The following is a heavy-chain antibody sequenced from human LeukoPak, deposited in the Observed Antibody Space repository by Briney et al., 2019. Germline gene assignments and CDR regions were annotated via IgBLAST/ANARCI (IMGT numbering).Heavy chain of an antibody. Sequence: PGGSLRLSCAASGFTFSSYGMHWFRQAPGKGLEWVAVIWYDGSNKYYADSVKGRFTISRDNSKNTLYLQMNSLRAEDTAVYYCARDARIAAAALYWYFDLWGRGTLVTVSS. D-gene: IGHD6-13*01. CDR3: ARDARIAAAALYWYFDL. V-gene: IGHV3-33*01. J-gene: IGHJ2*01. CDR1: GFTFSSYG. CDR2: IWYDGSNK.